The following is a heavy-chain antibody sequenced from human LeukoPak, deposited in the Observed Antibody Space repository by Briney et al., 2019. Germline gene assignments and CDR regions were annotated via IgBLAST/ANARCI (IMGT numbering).Heavy chain of an antibody. D-gene: IGHD3-22*01. CDR2: IKQDGSEK. CDR1: GFTFSSYS. Sequence: GGSLRLSCAASGFTFSSYSLTWVRQAPGKGLEWVANIKQDGSEKYYVDSVKGRFTISRDNAKNSLYLQMNSLRAEDTAVYYCARARYDSSGYYRYYFDYWGQGTLVTVSS. CDR3: ARARYDSSGYYRYYFDY. J-gene: IGHJ4*02. V-gene: IGHV3-7*01.